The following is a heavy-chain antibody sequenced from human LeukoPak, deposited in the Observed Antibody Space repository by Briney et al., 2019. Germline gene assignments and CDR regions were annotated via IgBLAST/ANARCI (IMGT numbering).Heavy chain of an antibody. CDR2: ISWNSGSI. CDR3: ARSTVTTDYYYGMDV. V-gene: IGHV3-9*01. CDR1: GFTFDDYA. Sequence: GRSLRLSCAASGFTFDDYAMHWVRQAPGKGLEWVSGISWNSGSIGYADSVKGRFTISRDNSKNTLYLQMNSLRAEDTAVYYCARSTVTTDYYYGMDVWGQGTTVTVSS. D-gene: IGHD4-17*01. J-gene: IGHJ6*02.